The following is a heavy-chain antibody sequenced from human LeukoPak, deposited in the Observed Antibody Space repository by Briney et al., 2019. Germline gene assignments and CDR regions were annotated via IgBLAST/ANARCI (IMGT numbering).Heavy chain of an antibody. CDR3: ARTSSYSSGWSTFYPILDY. Sequence: PSETLSLTCTVSGGSISSYYWSWIRQPPGKGLEWVGYIYYSGSTNYNPSLKNRVTISVDTSTNQFSLKLSSVTAADTAVYYCARTSSYSSGWSTFYPILDYWGQGTLVTVSS. CDR2: IYYSGST. V-gene: IGHV4-59*12. D-gene: IGHD6-19*01. J-gene: IGHJ4*02. CDR1: GGSISSYY.